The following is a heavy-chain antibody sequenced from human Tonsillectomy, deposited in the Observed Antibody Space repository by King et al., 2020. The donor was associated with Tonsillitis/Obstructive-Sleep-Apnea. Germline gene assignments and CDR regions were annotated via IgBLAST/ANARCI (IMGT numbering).Heavy chain of an antibody. CDR2: IYYSGST. J-gene: IGHJ2*01. CDR1: GGSISSYY. V-gene: IGHV4-59*01. Sequence: QLQESGPGLMKPSETLSLTCTVSGGSISSYYWSWIRQPPGKGLEWIGYIYYSGSTNYNPSLKSRVTISVDTSKNQFSLKLSSVTAADTAVYYCAGVRRPGWYFDLWGRGTLVTVSS. CDR3: AGVRRPGWYFDL. D-gene: IGHD3-10*01.